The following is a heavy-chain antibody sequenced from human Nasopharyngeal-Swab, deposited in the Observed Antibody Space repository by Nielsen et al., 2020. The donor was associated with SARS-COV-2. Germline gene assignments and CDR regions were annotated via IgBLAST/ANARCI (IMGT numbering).Heavy chain of an antibody. CDR2: IYSGGST. V-gene: IGHV3-53*01. CDR3: ARGGGDDYVWGSYNYYFDY. CDR1: GFTVSSNY. Sequence: GGSLRLSCAASGFTVSSNYMSWVRQAPGKGLEWVSVIYSGGSTYNPDSVQGRFTFSRDNSKNTLYLQMNSLRAEDMAVYYCARGGGDDYVWGSYNYYFDYWGQGTLVTVSS. J-gene: IGHJ4*02. D-gene: IGHD3-16*01.